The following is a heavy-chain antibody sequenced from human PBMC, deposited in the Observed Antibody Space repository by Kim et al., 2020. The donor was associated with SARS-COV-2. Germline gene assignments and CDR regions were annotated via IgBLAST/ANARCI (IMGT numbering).Heavy chain of an antibody. CDR1: GFTFSDYA. CDR2: ITSGGSNI. V-gene: IGHV3-11*01. D-gene: IGHD2-2*01. CDR3: ASGPTCSSNRGNNYYYDMDV. Sequence: GGPLRLSCAASGFTFSDYAMHWVRQAPGKGLEWVSYITSGGSNIYYADSVKGRFTISRDNSKNSLYLQMNSLRAEDTAVYYCASGPTCSSNRGNNYYYDMDVWGQGTTVTVSS. J-gene: IGHJ6*02.